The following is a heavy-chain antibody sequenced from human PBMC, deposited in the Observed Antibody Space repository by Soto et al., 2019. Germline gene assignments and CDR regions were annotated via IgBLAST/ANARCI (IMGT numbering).Heavy chain of an antibody. D-gene: IGHD3-10*01. J-gene: IGHJ4*02. V-gene: IGHV3-43*01. CDR2: ISWDGGST. Sequence: ESGGVVVQPGGSLRLSCAASGFTFDDYTMHWVRQAPGKGLEWVSLISWDGGSTYYADSVKGRFTISRDNSKNSLYLQMNSLRTEDTALYYCAKDHYGSGSYHASLFDYWGQGTLVTVSS. CDR1: GFTFDDYT. CDR3: AKDHYGSGSYHASLFDY.